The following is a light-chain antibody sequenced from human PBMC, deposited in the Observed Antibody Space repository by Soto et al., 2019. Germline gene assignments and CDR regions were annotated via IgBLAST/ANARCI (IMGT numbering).Light chain of an antibody. Sequence: QSVLTQPPSVSGAPGQRVTISCTGSSSNIGAGFDVHWYRQLPGTSPKLLIFGNSNRPSGVPDRFSGARSGTSASLAITGLQAEDEADYYCQSYDTSLRGWVFGGGTKATVL. CDR1: SSNIGAGFD. J-gene: IGLJ3*02. CDR3: QSYDTSLRGWV. CDR2: GNS. V-gene: IGLV1-40*01.